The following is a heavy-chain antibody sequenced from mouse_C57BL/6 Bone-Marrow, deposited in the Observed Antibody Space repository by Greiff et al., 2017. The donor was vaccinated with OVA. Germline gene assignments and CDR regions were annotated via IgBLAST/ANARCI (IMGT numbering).Heavy chain of an antibody. V-gene: IGHV5-6*01. CDR3: ARLPYAY. CDR1: GFTFSSYG. J-gene: IGHJ3*01. CDR2: ISSGGSSN. Sequence: EVKVVESGGDLVKPGGSLKLSCAASGFTFSSYGMSWVRQTPDKRLEWVATISSGGSSNYYPASVKGRFTISRDNAKNTLYLQMSSLKSEDTAMYYCARLPYAYWGQGTLVTVSA.